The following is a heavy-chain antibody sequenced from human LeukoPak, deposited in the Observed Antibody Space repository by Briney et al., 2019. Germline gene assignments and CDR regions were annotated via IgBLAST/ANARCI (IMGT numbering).Heavy chain of an antibody. CDR1: GYTFTGYY. V-gene: IGHV1-2*02. CDR2: INPYSGGT. CDR3: AALSRDDAFDI. J-gene: IGHJ3*02. Sequence: RASVKVSCKASGYTFTGYYIHWVRQAPGQGLEWMGWINPYSGGTNYTQKFQGRVTMTRDTSISTAYMELSRLTSDDTAVYYCAALSRDDAFDIWGQGTMVTVSS.